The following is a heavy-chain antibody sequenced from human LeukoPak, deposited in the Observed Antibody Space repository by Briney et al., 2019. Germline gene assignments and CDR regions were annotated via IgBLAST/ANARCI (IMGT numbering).Heavy chain of an antibody. V-gene: IGHV3-30*18. CDR1: GFTFSSYG. Sequence: GGSLRLSCAASGFTFSSYGMHWVRQAPGKGLEWVAVISNDGSNKYYADSVKGRFTVSRDNSKNTLYLQMNSLRAEDTAVFYCAKDRRGYTYNFDYWGQGTLVTVSS. D-gene: IGHD5-18*01. J-gene: IGHJ4*02. CDR2: ISNDGSNK. CDR3: AKDRRGYTYNFDY.